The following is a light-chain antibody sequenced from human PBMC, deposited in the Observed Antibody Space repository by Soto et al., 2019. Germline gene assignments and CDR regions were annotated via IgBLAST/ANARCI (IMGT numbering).Light chain of an antibody. J-gene: IGKJ1*01. CDR1: QSVSSIY. CDR3: QQYGSSRWP. Sequence: EIVLTQSPGTLSLSPGERATLSCRASQSVSSIYLAWYQQKPGQAPRLLIYGASSRATGIPDRFSGSGSGTDFTLTISRLEPEDFEVYYCQQYGSSRWPFGQGTKVEI. CDR2: GAS. V-gene: IGKV3-20*01.